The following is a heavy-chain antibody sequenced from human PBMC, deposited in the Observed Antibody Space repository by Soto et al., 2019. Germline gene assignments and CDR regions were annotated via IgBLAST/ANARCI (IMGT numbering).Heavy chain of an antibody. CDR3: ARQRTTVVTQAYFDH. J-gene: IGHJ4*02. V-gene: IGHV4-39*01. CDR1: GESISSSSYY. CDR2: IYYSGRT. D-gene: IGHD2-21*02. Sequence: LSLTCIVSGESISSSSYYWGWIRQPPGKGLEWIGSIYYSGRTYYNPSFKSRVTISIDTSKNQFSLKLSSVTATGTAVYYCARQRTTVVTQAYFDHWGQGALVTVSS.